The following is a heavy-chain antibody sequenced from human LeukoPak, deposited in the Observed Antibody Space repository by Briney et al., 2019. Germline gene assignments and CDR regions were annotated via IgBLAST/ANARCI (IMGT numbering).Heavy chain of an antibody. D-gene: IGHD3-9*01. CDR2: IYYSGST. CDR3: ASRRLRYFDWLKPEEYFQH. J-gene: IGHJ1*01. Sequence: SETLSLTCTVSGGSISSSSYYWGWIRQPPGKGLEWIGSIYYSGSTYHNPSLKSRVTISVDTSKNQFSLKLSSVTAADTAVYYCASRRLRYFDWLKPEEYFQHWGQGTLVTVSS. CDR1: GGSISSSSYY. V-gene: IGHV4-39*01.